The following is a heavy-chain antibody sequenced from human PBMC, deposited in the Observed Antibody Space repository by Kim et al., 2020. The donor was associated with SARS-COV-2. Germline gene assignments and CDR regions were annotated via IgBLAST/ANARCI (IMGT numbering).Heavy chain of an antibody. CDR3: ARVTSVAGTRYFDL. Sequence: SETLSLTCTVSGGAISSYYWSWIRQPPGKGLEWIGYIYYSGSTNYNPSLKSRVTISVDTSKSQFSLNLSSVTAADTAVYYCARVTSVAGTRYFDLWGRGT. D-gene: IGHD6-19*01. CDR1: GGAISSYY. CDR2: IYYSGST. V-gene: IGHV4-59*01. J-gene: IGHJ2*01.